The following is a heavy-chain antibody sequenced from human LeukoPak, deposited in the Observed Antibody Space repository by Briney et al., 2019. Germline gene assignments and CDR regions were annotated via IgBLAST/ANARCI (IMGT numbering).Heavy chain of an antibody. J-gene: IGHJ4*02. V-gene: IGHV1-69*05. CDR3: ASPSNYYDSSGYYYGVFDY. Sequence: PWASVKVSCKASGGTFSSYAISWVRQAPGQGLEWMGGIIPIFGTANYAQKFQGRVTITTDESTSTAYMELSSLRSEDTAVYYCASPSNYYDSSGYYYGVFDYWGQGTLVTVSS. CDR2: IIPIFGTA. D-gene: IGHD3-22*01. CDR1: GGTFSSYA.